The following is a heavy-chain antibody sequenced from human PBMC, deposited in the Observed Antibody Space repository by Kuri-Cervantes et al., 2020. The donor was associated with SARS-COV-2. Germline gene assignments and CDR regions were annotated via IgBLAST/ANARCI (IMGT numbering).Heavy chain of an antibody. CDR3: ARDRCSSTSCYHHDAFDI. V-gene: IGHV4-59*12. CDR2: IYYSGST. Sequence: GSLRLSCTVSGGSISSYYWSWIRQPPGKGLEWIGYIYYSGSTNYNPSLKSRVTISVDTFKNQFSLKLSSVTAADTAVYYCARDRCSSTSCYHHDAFDIWGQGTMVTRSS. D-gene: IGHD2-2*01. CDR1: GGSISSYY. J-gene: IGHJ3*02.